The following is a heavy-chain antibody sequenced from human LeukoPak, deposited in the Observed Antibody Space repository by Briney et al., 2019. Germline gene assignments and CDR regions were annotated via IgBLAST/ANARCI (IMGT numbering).Heavy chain of an antibody. J-gene: IGHJ4*02. CDR3: ARGVEPLAANTLAY. CDR1: GFTVITSL. V-gene: IGHV3-53*01. Sequence: GGSLRLSCAASGFTVITSLMTWVRQAPGKGLEWVSVLYSDGNTKYADSVQGRFTISRDNSKNTLYLEMNSLSPDDTAVYYCARGVEPLAANTLAYWGQGTVVTVSS. D-gene: IGHD1-14*01. CDR2: LYSDGNT.